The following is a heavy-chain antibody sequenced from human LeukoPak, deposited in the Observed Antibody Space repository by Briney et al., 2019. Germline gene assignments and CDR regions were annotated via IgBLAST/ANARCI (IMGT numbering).Heavy chain of an antibody. CDR3: ANDLYGSGSYYPY. CDR2: ISGSGGST. D-gene: IGHD3-10*01. J-gene: IGHJ4*02. V-gene: IGHV3-23*01. Sequence: GGSLRLSCAASGFTFSSYAMSWVRQAPGKGLEWVSAISGSGGSTYYADSVKGRFTISRDNSKNTLYLQMNSLRAEDTAVYYCANDLYGSGSYYPYWGQGTLVTVSS. CDR1: GFTFSSYA.